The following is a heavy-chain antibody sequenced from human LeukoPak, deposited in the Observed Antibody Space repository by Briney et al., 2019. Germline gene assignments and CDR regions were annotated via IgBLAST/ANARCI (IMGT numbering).Heavy chain of an antibody. CDR3: ARAGQQWLARYFDY. Sequence: GRSLRLSCAASGFTFSSYAMHWVRQAPGKGLEWVAVISSDGSNKYYADSAKGRFTISRDNSKNTLYLQMNSLRAEDTAVYYCARAGQQWLARYFDYWGQGTLVTVSS. V-gene: IGHV3-30-3*01. CDR1: GFTFSSYA. J-gene: IGHJ4*02. D-gene: IGHD6-19*01. CDR2: ISSDGSNK.